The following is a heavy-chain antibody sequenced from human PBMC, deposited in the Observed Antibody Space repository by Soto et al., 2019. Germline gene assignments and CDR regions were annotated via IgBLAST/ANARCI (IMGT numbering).Heavy chain of an antibody. CDR3: ARDYRYYDSSGYCEY. V-gene: IGHV3-33*01. D-gene: IGHD3-22*01. J-gene: IGHJ4*02. CDR2: IWYDGSNK. Sequence: GWSLRLSCAASGFTFSSYGMHWVRQAPGKGLEWVAVIWYDGSNKYYADSVKGRFTISRDNSKNTLYLQMNSLRAEDTAVYYCARDYRYYDSSGYCEYWGEGTLVTVSS. CDR1: GFTFSSYG.